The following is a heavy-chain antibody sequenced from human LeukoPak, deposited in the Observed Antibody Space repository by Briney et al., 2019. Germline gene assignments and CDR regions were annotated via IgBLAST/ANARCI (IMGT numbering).Heavy chain of an antibody. CDR1: GNTFTGYY. J-gene: IGHJ3*02. V-gene: IGHV1-2*02. CDR2: INPNSGGT. Sequence: ASVKVSCKASGNTFTGYYMHWVRQAPGQGLEWMGWINPNSGGTNYAQKFQGRVTMTRDTSISTAYMELSRLRSDDTAVYYCARDREVTRYTFDIWGQGTMVTVSS. CDR3: ARDREVTRYTFDI. D-gene: IGHD4-23*01.